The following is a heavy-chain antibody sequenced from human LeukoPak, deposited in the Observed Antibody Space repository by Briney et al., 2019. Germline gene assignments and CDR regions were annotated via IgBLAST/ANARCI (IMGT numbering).Heavy chain of an antibody. CDR3: AKIAPWTDYDILTGYFYYFDY. J-gene: IGHJ4*02. CDR2: ISGSGGST. CDR1: GFTFSSYA. D-gene: IGHD3-9*01. Sequence: PGGSLRLSCAASGFTFSSYAMSWVRQAPGKGLEWVSAISGSGGSTYYADSVKGRFTISRDNSKNTLYLQMNSLRAEDTAVYYCAKIAPWTDYDILTGYFYYFDYWGQGTLVTVSS. V-gene: IGHV3-23*01.